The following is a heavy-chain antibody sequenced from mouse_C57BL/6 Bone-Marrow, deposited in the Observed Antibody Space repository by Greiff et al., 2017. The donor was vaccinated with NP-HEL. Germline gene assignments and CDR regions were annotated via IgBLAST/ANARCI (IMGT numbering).Heavy chain of an antibody. J-gene: IGHJ2*01. Sequence: EVQLQESGAELVRPGASVKLSCTASGFNIKDDYMHWVKQRPEQGLEWIGWIDPGNGDTEYASKFQGKATITADTSSNTAYLQLSSLTSEDTAVYYCTTYYYGSSYSYWGQGTTLTVAS. D-gene: IGHD1-1*01. V-gene: IGHV14-4*01. CDR3: TTYYYGSSYSY. CDR2: IDPGNGDT. CDR1: GFNIKDDY.